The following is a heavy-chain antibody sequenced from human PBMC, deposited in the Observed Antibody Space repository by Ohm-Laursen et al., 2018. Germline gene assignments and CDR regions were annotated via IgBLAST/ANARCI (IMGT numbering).Heavy chain of an antibody. Sequence: SLRLSCAASGFTFSSYWMHWVRQAPGKGLVWVSRINSDGSSTSYADSVKDRFTISRDNAKNTLYLQMNSLRAEDTAVYYCARDPPYSGSYRAYFQHWGQGTLVTVSS. V-gene: IGHV3-74*01. J-gene: IGHJ1*01. CDR3: ARDPPYSGSYRAYFQH. CDR2: INSDGSST. CDR1: GFTFSSYW. D-gene: IGHD1-26*01.